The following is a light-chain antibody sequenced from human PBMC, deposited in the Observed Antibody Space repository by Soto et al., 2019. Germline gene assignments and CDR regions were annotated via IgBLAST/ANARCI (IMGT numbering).Light chain of an antibody. V-gene: IGKV3-15*01. CDR3: QQYIDWPPRYT. CDR1: QSVANS. CDR2: SAS. Sequence: EIVMTQSPDTLSVSPGERATLSCRASQSVANSLAWYQQKPGQAPRLLIYSASTRATGIPARFSGSGSGTGFTLTISSLQSEDFAVYFCQQYIDWPPRYTFGQGT. J-gene: IGKJ2*01.